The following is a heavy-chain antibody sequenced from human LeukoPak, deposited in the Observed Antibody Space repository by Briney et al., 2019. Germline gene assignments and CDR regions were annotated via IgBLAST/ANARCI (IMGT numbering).Heavy chain of an antibody. CDR1: GFTFSSYW. V-gene: IGHV3-7*01. CDR2: IKQDGSEK. Sequence: GGSLRLSCAASGFTFSSYWMSWVRQAPGKGLEWVANIKQDGSEKYYVDSVKGRFTISRDNAKNSLYLQMNSLRAEDTAVYYCARGSDYYSYGSGRPYYYYGMDVWGQGTTVTVSS. D-gene: IGHD3-10*01. CDR3: ARGSDYYSYGSGRPYYYYGMDV. J-gene: IGHJ6*02.